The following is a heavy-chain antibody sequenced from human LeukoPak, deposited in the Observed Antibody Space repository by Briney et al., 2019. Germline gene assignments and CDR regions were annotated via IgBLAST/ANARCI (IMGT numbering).Heavy chain of an antibody. D-gene: IGHD6-13*01. V-gene: IGHV3-7*03. Sequence: PGGSLRLSCAASGFTFSDYYMSWIRQAPGKGLEWVANMKPDGSEKYYVDSVKGRFTISRDNAKNSLYLQMNSLRAEDTAVYYCAKGGVRIAAAGTDYWGQGTMVTVSS. CDR3: AKGGVRIAAAGTDY. CDR2: MKPDGSEK. J-gene: IGHJ4*03. CDR1: GFTFSDYY.